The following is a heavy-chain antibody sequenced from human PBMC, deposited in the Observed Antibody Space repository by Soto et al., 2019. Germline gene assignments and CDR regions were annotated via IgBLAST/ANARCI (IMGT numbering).Heavy chain of an antibody. V-gene: IGHV1-18*04. CDR2: VRPYNGDT. Sequence: SAKVSCRSACYVFTSSWISWVRRDPAQGLEWMGWVRPYNGDTKYAEKFQGRVTMTSDTSTTTGYMELRGLRSDDTAVYFCVRRMFYDFWSPSYYFEYWGQGTQVTVYS. D-gene: IGHD3-3*01. CDR3: VRRMFYDFWSPSYYFEY. J-gene: IGHJ4*02. CDR1: CYVFTSSW.